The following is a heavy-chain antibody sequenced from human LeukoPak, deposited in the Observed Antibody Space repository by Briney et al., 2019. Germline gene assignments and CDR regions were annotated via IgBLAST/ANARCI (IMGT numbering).Heavy chain of an antibody. CDR1: GYSFTRYW. V-gene: IGHV5-51*01. D-gene: IGHD2-15*01. J-gene: IGHJ4*02. CDR3: ARHEVDKVAATDY. Sequence: GESLKISCKGSGYSFTRYWIGWVRQMPGKGLEWMGIIYPGDSDTRYSPSFQGQVTISADRSISTAYLQWSSLKASDTAMYYCARHEVDKVAATDYWGQGTLVTVSS. CDR2: IYPGDSDT.